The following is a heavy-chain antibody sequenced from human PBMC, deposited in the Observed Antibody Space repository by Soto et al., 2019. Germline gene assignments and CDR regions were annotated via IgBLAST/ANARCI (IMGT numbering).Heavy chain of an antibody. CDR3: ARADRTLVTSYSLDV. CDR1: CGTCVGYY. V-gene: IGHV4-34*01. D-gene: IGHD2-21*02. CDR2: INHSGTI. J-gene: IGHJ6*02. Sequence: SEPKRHTRGVECGTCVGYYWPWVSQPPRKGLEWIGEINHSGTINFNPSLKSRLTISLDTSKKHFSLKLSSATDADTAAYYCARADRTLVTSYSLDVWGQGTTVTVSS.